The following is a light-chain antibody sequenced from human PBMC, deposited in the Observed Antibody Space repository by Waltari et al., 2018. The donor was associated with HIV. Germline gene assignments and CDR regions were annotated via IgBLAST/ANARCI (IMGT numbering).Light chain of an antibody. CDR1: QSVSSGF. J-gene: IGKJ2*01. CDR2: GAS. Sequence: EIVLTQSPATLSLYPGDRATHSCRASQSVSSGFLAWYQQKRGQAPRLLIYGASSRAKGIPDRFSGGGSGTDFTLTISSLDPEDFAVYYCHQYGSATYTFGQGTKLDIK. V-gene: IGKV3-20*01. CDR3: HQYGSATYT.